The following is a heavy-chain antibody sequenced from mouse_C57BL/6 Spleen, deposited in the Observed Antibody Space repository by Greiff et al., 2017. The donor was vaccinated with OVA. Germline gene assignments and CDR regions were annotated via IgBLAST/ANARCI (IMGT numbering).Heavy chain of an antibody. CDR1: GFSLTSYG. D-gene: IGHD1-1*01. V-gene: IGHV2-2*01. CDR2: IWSGGST. Sequence: QVQLKQSGPGLVQPSQSLSITCTVSGFSLTSYGVHWVRQSPGKGLEWLGVIWSGGSTDYNAAFISRLSISKDNSKSQVFFKMNSLQADDTAIYYCARNWGTTVVVPFDYWGQGTTLTVSS. CDR3: ARNWGTTVVVPFDY. J-gene: IGHJ2*01.